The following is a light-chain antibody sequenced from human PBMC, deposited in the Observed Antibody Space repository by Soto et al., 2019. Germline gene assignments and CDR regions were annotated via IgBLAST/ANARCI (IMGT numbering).Light chain of an antibody. Sequence: ENVLTQSPGILSLSPGDRATLSCRASQSVSNNYLVWYQQKPGQAPNLLIFRASIRATGTPDGFSGSGSGKDFTLTITSLEPADFAVYYAQQHGDSCWTFGPGTKV. V-gene: IGKV3-20*01. CDR1: QSVSNNY. CDR2: RAS. J-gene: IGKJ1*01. CDR3: QQHGDSCWT.